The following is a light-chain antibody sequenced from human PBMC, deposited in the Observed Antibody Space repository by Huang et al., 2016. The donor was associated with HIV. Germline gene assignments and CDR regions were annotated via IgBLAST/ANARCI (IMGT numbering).Light chain of an antibody. Sequence: AVQLIQSPSSLSTSVGDTVIISCRASQDIGTSLAWYQQRTGRAPKLLISAASTLQTGVPSRFSGYSSGTYFTLFITNLQPEDFATYYCQQLHTYPITFGQGTRLDMK. CDR1: QDIGTS. V-gene: IGKV1-13*02. J-gene: IGKJ5*01. CDR2: AAS. CDR3: QQLHTYPIT.